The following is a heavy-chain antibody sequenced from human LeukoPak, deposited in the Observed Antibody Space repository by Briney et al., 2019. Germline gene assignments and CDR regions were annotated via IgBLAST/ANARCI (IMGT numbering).Heavy chain of an antibody. J-gene: IGHJ4*02. CDR1: GFTFSNYG. CDR2: IRYDGSNK. Sequence: GGSLRLSCETSGFTFSNYGMHWVRQAPGKGLEWVAFIRYDGSNKYYADSVKGRFTISRDNSKNTLYLQMNSLRAGDTAVYYCARDGGGYSSSWFFDYWGQGTLVTVSS. V-gene: IGHV3-30*02. CDR3: ARDGGGYSSSWFFDY. D-gene: IGHD6-13*01.